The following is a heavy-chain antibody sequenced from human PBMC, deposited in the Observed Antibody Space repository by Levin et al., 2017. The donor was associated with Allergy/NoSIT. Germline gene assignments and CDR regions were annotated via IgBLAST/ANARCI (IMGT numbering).Heavy chain of an antibody. Sequence: SETLSLTCTVSGGSISTSYYFWAWIRQPPGKGLEWIGSIYYSGSTYYNPSLKSRVTISVDTSKNQFSLNLSSVTAADTAVYYCARHIVEYYYDRSGYSFWGQGSLVTVSS. CDR3: ARHIVEYYYDRSGYSF. J-gene: IGHJ4*02. D-gene: IGHD3-22*01. CDR2: IYYSGST. V-gene: IGHV4-39*01. CDR1: GGSISTSYYF.